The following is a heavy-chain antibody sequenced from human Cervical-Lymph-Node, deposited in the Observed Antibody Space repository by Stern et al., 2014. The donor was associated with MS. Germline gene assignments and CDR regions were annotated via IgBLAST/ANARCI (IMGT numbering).Heavy chain of an antibody. Sequence: QVQLGQSGPGLVKPSQTLSLTCTVSGGSISSGSDYWSWIRQPVGKGLEWIGRIHPSGTAYYTPSLKSRVTISTDTSRNQFSLELNSATAADTAIYYCASGYRIFDYWGQGILVTVSS. CDR1: GGSISSGSDY. CDR2: IHPSGTA. CDR3: ASGYRIFDY. J-gene: IGHJ4*02. D-gene: IGHD5-18*01. V-gene: IGHV4-61*02.